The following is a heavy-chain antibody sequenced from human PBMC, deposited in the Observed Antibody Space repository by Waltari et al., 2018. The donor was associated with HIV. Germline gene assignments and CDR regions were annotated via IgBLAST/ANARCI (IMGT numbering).Heavy chain of an antibody. CDR2: IIPIFGTA. D-gene: IGHD3-9*01. CDR1: GGTFSSYA. CDR3: ASPTYYDILTGYYYGMDV. V-gene: IGHV1-69*12. Sequence: QVQLVQSGAEVKKPGSSVKVSCKASGGTFSSYAIGWVGQAPGQGLEWMGGIIPIFGTANYAQKFQGRVTITADESTSTAYMELSSLRSEDTAVYYCASPTYYDILTGYYYGMDVWGQGTTVTVSS. J-gene: IGHJ6*02.